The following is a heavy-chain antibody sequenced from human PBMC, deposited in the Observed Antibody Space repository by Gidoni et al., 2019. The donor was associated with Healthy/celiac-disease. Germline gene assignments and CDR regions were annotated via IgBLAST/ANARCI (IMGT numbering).Heavy chain of an antibody. J-gene: IGHJ3*02. CDR3: ARGGYCSSTSCYPHDAFDI. CDR1: GFTFSSYD. Sequence: EVQLVESGGGLVQPGGSLRLSCAASGFTFSSYDMHWVRQATGKGLEWVSAIGTAGDTYYPGSVKGRFTISRENAKNSLYLQMNSLRAGDTAVYYCARGGYCSSTSCYPHDAFDIWGQGTMVTVSS. CDR2: IGTAGDT. V-gene: IGHV3-13*04. D-gene: IGHD2-2*01.